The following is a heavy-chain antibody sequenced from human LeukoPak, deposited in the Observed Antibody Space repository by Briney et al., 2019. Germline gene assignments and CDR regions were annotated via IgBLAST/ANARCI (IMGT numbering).Heavy chain of an antibody. Sequence: ASVKVSCKASGYTFTSYGISWVRQAPGQGLEWMGWISAYNGNTYHAQKLQGRVIMTTDTSTSTAYMELRSLRSDDTAVYYCARDRLSMTMVRGTANWFDPWGQGTLVTVSS. CDR3: ARDRLSMTMVRGTANWFDP. CDR1: GYTFTSYG. V-gene: IGHV1-18*01. J-gene: IGHJ5*02. D-gene: IGHD3-10*01. CDR2: ISAYNGNT.